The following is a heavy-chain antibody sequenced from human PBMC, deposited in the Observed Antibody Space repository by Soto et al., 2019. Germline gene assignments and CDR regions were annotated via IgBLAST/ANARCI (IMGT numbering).Heavy chain of an antibody. J-gene: IGHJ4*02. CDR2: IIPILGIA. D-gene: IGHD5-18*01. Sequence: ASVKVSCKASGGTFSSYTISWVRQAPGQGLEWMGRIIPILGIANYAQKFQGRVTITADKSTSTAYMELSSLRSEDTAVYYCARGPTSLGYSLEYWGQGTLVTVSS. CDR1: GGTFSSYT. V-gene: IGHV1-69*02. CDR3: ARGPTSLGYSLEY.